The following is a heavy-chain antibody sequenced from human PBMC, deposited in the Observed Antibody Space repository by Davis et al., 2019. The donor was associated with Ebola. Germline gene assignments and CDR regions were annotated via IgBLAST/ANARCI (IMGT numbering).Heavy chain of an antibody. CDR2: IYSGGST. CDR3: ARDPAAAAEYYGMDV. V-gene: IGHV3-66*01. Sequence: GESLKISCAASGFTVSSNYMSWVRQAPGKGLEWVSVIYSGGSTYYADSVKGRFTISRDNAKNSLYLQMNSLRAEDTAVYYCARDPAAAAEYYGMDVWGQGTTVTVSS. CDR1: GFTVSSNY. D-gene: IGHD6-13*01. J-gene: IGHJ6*02.